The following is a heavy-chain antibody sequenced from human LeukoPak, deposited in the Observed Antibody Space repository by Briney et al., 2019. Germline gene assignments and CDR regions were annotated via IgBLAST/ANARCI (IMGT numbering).Heavy chain of an antibody. V-gene: IGHV4-34*01. Sequence: KTSETLSLTCAVYGGSFSGYYWSWIRQPPGKGLEWIGEINHSGSTNYNPSLKSRVTISVDTSKNQFSLKLSSVTAADTAVYYCASGGCSSTSCYSGIQHFDYWDQGTLVTVSS. CDR1: GGSFSGYY. D-gene: IGHD2-2*01. CDR2: INHSGST. CDR3: ASGGCSSTSCYSGIQHFDY. J-gene: IGHJ4*02.